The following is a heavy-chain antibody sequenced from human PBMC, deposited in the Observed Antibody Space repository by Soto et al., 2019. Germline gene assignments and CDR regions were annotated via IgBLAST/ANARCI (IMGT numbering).Heavy chain of an antibody. Sequence: GASVKVSCTASGYTFTSYGISWVRQAPGQGLEWMGWINPNSGGTNYAQKFQGWVTMTRDTSISTAYMELSRLRSDDTAVYYCARGEVGATQRGIYYYYGMDVWGQGTTVTVSS. V-gene: IGHV1-2*04. CDR1: GYTFTSYG. D-gene: IGHD1-26*01. CDR2: INPNSGGT. CDR3: ARGEVGATQRGIYYYYGMDV. J-gene: IGHJ6*02.